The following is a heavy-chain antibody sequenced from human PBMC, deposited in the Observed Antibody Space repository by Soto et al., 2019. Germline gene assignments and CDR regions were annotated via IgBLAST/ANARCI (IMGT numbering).Heavy chain of an antibody. CDR1: GFTFSSYS. V-gene: IGHV3-48*01. Sequence: EVQLVESGGGLVQPGGSLRLSCAVSGFTFSSYSRNWVRQAPGKGGAGVSYISSSSNSIYYADSVKGRFTISRDNAKNSLYLQMNSLRVEDTAVYYCARGSGDYVWPDAFDIWGQGTMVTVSS. D-gene: IGHD3-16*01. CDR3: ARGSGDYVWPDAFDI. CDR2: ISSSSNSI. J-gene: IGHJ3*02.